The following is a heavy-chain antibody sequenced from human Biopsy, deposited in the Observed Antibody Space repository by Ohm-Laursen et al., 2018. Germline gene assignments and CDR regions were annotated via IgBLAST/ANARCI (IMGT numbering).Heavy chain of an antibody. CDR1: GYSFTKYY. CDR2: TNPTGGTT. D-gene: IGHD3-9*01. V-gene: IGHV1-46*01. J-gene: IGHJ6*02. CDR3: ARDETGSSVFGPYYYGMDV. Sequence: ASVKVSCKAPGYSFTKYYINWVRQAPGQGLEWMGITNPTGGTTSYAEKFQGRVTLTRDTSTGTVYLELNSLIYEDTALYYCARDETGSSVFGPYYYGMDVWGQGTTVTVSS.